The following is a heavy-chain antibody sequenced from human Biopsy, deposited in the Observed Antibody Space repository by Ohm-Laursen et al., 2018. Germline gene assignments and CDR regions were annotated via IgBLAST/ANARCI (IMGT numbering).Heavy chain of an antibody. CDR3: ARDTPETYDYDNDDNSPFPRRYIDY. J-gene: IGHJ4*02. V-gene: IGHV3-11*01. CDR2: IASSGGTT. Sequence: SLRLSCAASGFTFSDYQMSWIRQAPGKGLEWISYIASSGGTTYYVDSVKGRFAISRDNAEKSLYLQMNSLRAEDTAVYYCARDTPETYDYDNDDNSPFPRRYIDYWGQGTLVTVSS. D-gene: IGHD3-22*01. CDR1: GFTFSDYQ.